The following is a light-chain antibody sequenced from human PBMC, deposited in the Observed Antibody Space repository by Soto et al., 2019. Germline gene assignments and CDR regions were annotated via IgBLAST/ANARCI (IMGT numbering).Light chain of an antibody. Sequence: EIVLTQSPGTLSLSPGERATLSCRASQSVSSSFLAWYQQKPGQAPRLLIYGASSRATGIPDRFSGSGSGTDFTLTISRLEPEDFEVYYCQQYGSSPFTLRGGPNVDIK. CDR3: QQYGSSPFT. CDR2: GAS. CDR1: QSVSSSF. J-gene: IGKJ4*01. V-gene: IGKV3-20*01.